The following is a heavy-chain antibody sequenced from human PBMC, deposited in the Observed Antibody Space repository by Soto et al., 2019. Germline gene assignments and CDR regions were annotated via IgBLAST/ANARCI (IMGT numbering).Heavy chain of an antibody. CDR2: INHSGST. CDR1: GGSFSGYY. D-gene: IGHD5-12*01. V-gene: IGHV4-34*01. J-gene: IGHJ6*03. CDR3: ARIPSGYDRMDYYYYYMDV. Sequence: SETLSLTCAVYGGSFSGYYWSWNLQPPGKGLEWIGEINHSGSTNYNPSLKSRVTISVDTSKNQFSLKLSSVTAADTAVYYCARIPSGYDRMDYYYYYMDVWGKGTTVTVSS.